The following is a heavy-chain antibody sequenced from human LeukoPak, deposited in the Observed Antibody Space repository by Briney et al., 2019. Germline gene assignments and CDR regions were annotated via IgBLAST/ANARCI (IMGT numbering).Heavy chain of an antibody. D-gene: IGHD6-13*01. CDR1: GYSISSGYY. CDR2: IYHSGST. CDR3: ARTIAAAGYYFDY. V-gene: IGHV4-38-2*02. Sequence: SETLSLTCTVSGYSISSGYYWGWIRQPPGKGLEWIGSIYHSGSTYYNPSLKSRVTISVDTSKNQFSLKLSSVTAADTAVYYCARTIAAAGYYFDYWGQGTLVTVSS. J-gene: IGHJ4*02.